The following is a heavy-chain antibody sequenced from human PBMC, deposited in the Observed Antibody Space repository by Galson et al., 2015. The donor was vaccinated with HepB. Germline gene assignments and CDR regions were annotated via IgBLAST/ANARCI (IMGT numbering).Heavy chain of an antibody. J-gene: IGHJ4*02. CDR1: GSSFNTYA. V-gene: IGHV3-23*01. Sequence: SLRLSCAASGSSFNTYAMSWVRQAPGKGLEWVSGISASGRVTYYAESLKGRVTISRNKYSNTLYLQMNSLTVEDTAVYYCAKASGPAAGYLDDWGQGTLVTVSS. D-gene: IGHD6-13*01. CDR3: AKASGPAAGYLDD. CDR2: ISASGRVT.